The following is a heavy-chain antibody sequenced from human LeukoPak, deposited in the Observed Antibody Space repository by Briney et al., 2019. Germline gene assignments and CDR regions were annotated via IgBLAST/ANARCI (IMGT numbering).Heavy chain of an antibody. D-gene: IGHD2-15*01. CDR1: GFTFSNFW. V-gene: IGHV3-7*05. CDR3: LSAAGY. CDR2: IKPGGGEK. J-gene: IGHJ4*02. Sequence: GGSLRLSCAASGFTFSNFWMNWARQPPGRGLEWVAGIKPGGGEKYYVDSVKGRFTISRDNAKESFYLQMNGLRPEDTAVYYALSAAGYWGQGTLVTVSS.